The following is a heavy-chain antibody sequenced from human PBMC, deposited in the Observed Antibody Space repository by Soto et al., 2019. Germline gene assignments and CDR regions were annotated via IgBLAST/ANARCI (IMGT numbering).Heavy chain of an antibody. CDR1: GFTFSSHA. CDR3: ARERGEGAISRSDWFDP. J-gene: IGHJ5*02. CDR2: ISYDGSTK. Sequence: PGGSLRLSCADSGFTFSSHALHWVRQAPGKGLEWVAVISYDGSTKYYADSVKGRFTISRDNSKNTLYLEMNSLRADDTAVYYCARERGEGAISRSDWFDPWGQGTLVTVSS. V-gene: IGHV3-30-3*01. D-gene: IGHD1-26*01.